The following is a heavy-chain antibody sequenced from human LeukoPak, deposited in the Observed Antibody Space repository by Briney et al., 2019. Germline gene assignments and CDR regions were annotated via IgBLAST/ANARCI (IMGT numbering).Heavy chain of an antibody. CDR3: ARADDTAMVKEKGNAFDI. D-gene: IGHD5-18*01. Sequence: PGGSVRLSCAASGFTFSSYAMHWVRQAPGKGLEWVAVISYDGSNKYYADSVKGRFTISRDNSKNTLYLQMNSLRAEDTAVYYCARADDTAMVKEKGNAFDIWGQGTMVTVSS. CDR1: GFTFSSYA. J-gene: IGHJ3*02. V-gene: IGHV3-30*04. CDR2: ISYDGSNK.